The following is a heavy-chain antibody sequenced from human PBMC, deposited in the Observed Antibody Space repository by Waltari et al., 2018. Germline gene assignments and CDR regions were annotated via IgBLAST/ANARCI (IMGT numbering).Heavy chain of an antibody. CDR3: ARQAARNFDY. CDR1: GYTFLGYY. CDR2: INPNTGGT. Sequence: QVQLVQSGAEVKKPGASVNVSCKASGYTFLGYYIHWVRQAPGQGLEWMGWINPNTGGTKYAQKYQGRVTLTRDTSISTAYMELSSLGSDDMAVFYCARQAARNFDYWGQGTLVTVSS. J-gene: IGHJ4*02. V-gene: IGHV1-2*02.